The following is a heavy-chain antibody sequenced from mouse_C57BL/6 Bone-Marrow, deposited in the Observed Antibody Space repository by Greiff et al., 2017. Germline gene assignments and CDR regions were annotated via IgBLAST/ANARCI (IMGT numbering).Heavy chain of an antibody. V-gene: IGHV5-6*01. CDR2: ISSGGSYT. CDR1: GFTFSSYG. CDR3: ARQGIYYYGSCYDWFAY. J-gene: IGHJ3*01. D-gene: IGHD1-1*01. Sequence: EVMLVESGGDLVKPGGSLKLSCAASGFTFSSYGMSWVRQTPDKRLEWVATISSGGSYTYYPDSVKGRFTISRDNAKNTLYLQMSSLKSEDTAMYYCARQGIYYYGSCYDWFAYWGQGTLVTVSA.